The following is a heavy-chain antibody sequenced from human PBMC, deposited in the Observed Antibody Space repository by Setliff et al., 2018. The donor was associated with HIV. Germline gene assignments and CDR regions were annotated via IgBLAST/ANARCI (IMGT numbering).Heavy chain of an antibody. CDR3: ARSKTFYDFWGGYYTHGAFKI. CDR2: IHHSGSA. D-gene: IGHD3-3*01. V-gene: IGHV4-38-2*01. CDR1: GYSISDGYY. Sequence: WETLSLTCAVSGYSISDGYYWGWVRQPPGKGPEWIGSIHHSGSAHFNPSLKSRVAISADTSKNQFSLKLTSVTAADTAVYYCARSKTFYDFWGGYYTHGAFKIWGLGTMVTVS. J-gene: IGHJ3*02.